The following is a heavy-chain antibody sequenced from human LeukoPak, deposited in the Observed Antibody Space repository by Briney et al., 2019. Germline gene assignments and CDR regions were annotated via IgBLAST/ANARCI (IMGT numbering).Heavy chain of an antibody. CDR2: IYYSGST. D-gene: IGHD3-22*01. CDR1: GGSISSYY. V-gene: IGHV4-59*01. CDR3: ARGTYYYDSSVGY. Sequence: SETLSLTCTVSGGSISSYYWSWIRQPPGKRLEWIGYIYYSGSTNYNPSLKSRVTISVDTSKNQFSLKLSSVTAADTAVYYCARGTYYYDSSVGYWGQGTLVTVSS. J-gene: IGHJ4*02.